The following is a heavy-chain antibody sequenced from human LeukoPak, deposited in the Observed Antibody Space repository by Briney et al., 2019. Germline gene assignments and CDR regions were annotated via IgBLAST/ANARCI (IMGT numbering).Heavy chain of an antibody. Sequence: SETLSLTCTVSGGSISSGGYYWSWIRQPPEKGLEWIGEINHSGSTNYNPSLKSRVTISVDTSKNQFSLKLNSVTAADTAVYYCARSLPYYYGSGSQFFDYWGQGTLVTVSS. V-gene: IGHV4-39*07. CDR1: GGSISSGGYY. J-gene: IGHJ4*02. D-gene: IGHD3-10*01. CDR2: INHSGST. CDR3: ARSLPYYYGSGSQFFDY.